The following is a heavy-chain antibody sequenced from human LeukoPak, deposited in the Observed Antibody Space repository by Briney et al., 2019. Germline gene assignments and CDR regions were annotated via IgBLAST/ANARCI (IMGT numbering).Heavy chain of an antibody. CDR3: VRARAGGLDY. CDR2: LSFDGAHK. Sequence: PERSLRLSRAASGFTFRHYAVHWVRQAPGRGLEWVAVLSFDGAHKYYAESVKGRFTISRDNSNNTLFLQMDSLRIEDTALYYCVRARAGGLDYWGQGTLVTVSS. CDR1: GFTFRHYA. D-gene: IGHD3-16*01. J-gene: IGHJ4*02. V-gene: IGHV3-30*04.